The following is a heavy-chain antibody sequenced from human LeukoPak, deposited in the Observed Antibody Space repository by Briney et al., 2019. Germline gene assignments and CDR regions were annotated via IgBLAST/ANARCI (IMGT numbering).Heavy chain of an antibody. CDR1: GFTFSSYS. CDR2: ISSSSSYI. Sequence: GRSLRLSCAASGFTFSSYSMNWVRQAPGKGLEWVSSISSSSSYIYYADSVKGRFTISRDNAKNSLYLQMNSLRAEDTAVYYCARDRGELLWFGELPYYFDYWGQGTLVTVSS. D-gene: IGHD3-10*01. V-gene: IGHV3-21*01. J-gene: IGHJ4*02. CDR3: ARDRGELLWFGELPYYFDY.